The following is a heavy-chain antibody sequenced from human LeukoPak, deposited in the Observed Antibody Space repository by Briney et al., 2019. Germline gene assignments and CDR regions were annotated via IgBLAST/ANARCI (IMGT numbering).Heavy chain of an antibody. CDR2: IGTAGGI. V-gene: IGHV3-13*01. D-gene: IGHD6-25*01. Sequence: GGSLRLSCAASGFTFSSYDVHWVRQATGKGLEWVSGIGTAGGIYYPGSVKGRFTISRENAKNSLYLQMNSLRAGDTAVYYCARDRGRYYMDVWGKGTTVTISS. J-gene: IGHJ6*03. CDR3: ARDRGRYYMDV. CDR1: GFTFSSYD.